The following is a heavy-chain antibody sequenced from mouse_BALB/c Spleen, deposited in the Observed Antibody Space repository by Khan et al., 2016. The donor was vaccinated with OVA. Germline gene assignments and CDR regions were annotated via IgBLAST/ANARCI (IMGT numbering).Heavy chain of an antibody. D-gene: IGHD2-4*01. V-gene: IGHV2-9*02. J-gene: IGHJ2*01. CDR2: IWAGGST. CDR1: GFSLTAYG. CDR3: ARAWVSTTDSFDY. Sequence: QVQLKESGPGLVVPSQSLSITCTVSGFSLTAYGVHWVRQPPGKGLEWLGIIWAGGSTNYNSALMSRLSISTDNSKSQVFLKMNSLQIDDTAMYDCARAWVSTTDSFDYWGQGTTLTVSS.